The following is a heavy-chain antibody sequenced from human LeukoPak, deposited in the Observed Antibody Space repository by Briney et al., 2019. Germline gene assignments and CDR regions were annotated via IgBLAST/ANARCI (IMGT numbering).Heavy chain of an antibody. J-gene: IGHJ5*02. CDR1: GFTFSSYA. CDR3: EETGAYSYANNWFDP. V-gene: IGHV3-30-3*01. Sequence: QPGGSLRLSCAASGFTFSSYAMHWVRQAPGKGLEWVAVISYDGSNKYYADSVKGRFTISRDNSKNTLYLQMNSLRAEDTAVYYCEETGAYSYANNWFDPWGQGTLVTVSS. CDR2: ISYDGSNK. D-gene: IGHD5-18*01.